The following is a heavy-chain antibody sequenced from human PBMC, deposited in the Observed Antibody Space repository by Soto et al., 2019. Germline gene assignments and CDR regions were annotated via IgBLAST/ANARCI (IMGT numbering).Heavy chain of an antibody. J-gene: IGHJ6*01. Sequence: SETLSLTCTVSAGIISSGSYYLSWIRQHPRKGLEWIGYIYYSGSTYYNPSLKSRVTISVDTSKNQFSLKLSSVTAADTAVYYCARDWSGEMGYYCYRMAVWGRRTTV. CDR2: IYYSGST. D-gene: IGHD3-3*01. CDR1: AGIISSGSYY. V-gene: IGHV4-31*02. CDR3: ARDWSGEMGYYCYRMAV.